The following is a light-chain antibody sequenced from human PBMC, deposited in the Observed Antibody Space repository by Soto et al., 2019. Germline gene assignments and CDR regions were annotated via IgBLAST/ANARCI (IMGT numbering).Light chain of an antibody. CDR2: KAS. V-gene: IGKV1-5*03. CDR1: QTISSW. J-gene: IGKJ1*01. Sequence: DIQMTQSPSTLSGSVGDRVTITCRASQTISSWLAWYQQKPGKAPKLLIYKASTLTSGVPSRFSGSGSGTEFTLTISSLQPDDFATYYCQHYNSYSEALGQGTKVDIK. CDR3: QHYNSYSEA.